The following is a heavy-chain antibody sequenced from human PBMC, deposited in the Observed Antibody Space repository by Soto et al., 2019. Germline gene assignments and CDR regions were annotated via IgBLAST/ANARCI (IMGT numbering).Heavy chain of an antibody. CDR1: VFTFVDYA. D-gene: IGHD3-10*01. V-gene: IGHV3-49*03. CDR2: IRSKPYDGTT. J-gene: IGHJ6*02. CDR3: AKDLFSMVRGASYYSYGMDV. Sequence: GGSLRLSCTASVFTFVDYAMSWFRQAPGKGLEWVGFIRSKPYDGTTEYAASAKGRFTISRDDSKSIAYLQMNSLKTEDTAVYYCAKDLFSMVRGASYYSYGMDVWGQGTTVTVSS.